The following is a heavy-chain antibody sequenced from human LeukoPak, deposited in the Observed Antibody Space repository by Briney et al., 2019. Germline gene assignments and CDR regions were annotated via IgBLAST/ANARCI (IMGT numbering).Heavy chain of an antibody. V-gene: IGHV4-34*01. J-gene: IGHJ4*02. CDR1: GGSISGYY. D-gene: IGHD4-17*01. Sequence: PSETLSLTCTVSGGSISGYYWSWIRQPPGKGLEWIGEINHSGSTNYNPSLKSRVTISVDTSKNQFSLKLSSVTAADTAVYYCARDSATVTTLDYWDQGTLVTVSS. CDR2: INHSGST. CDR3: ARDSATVTTLDY.